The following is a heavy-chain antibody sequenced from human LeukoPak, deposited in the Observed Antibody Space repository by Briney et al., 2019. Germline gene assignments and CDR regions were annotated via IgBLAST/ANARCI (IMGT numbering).Heavy chain of an antibody. D-gene: IGHD6-13*01. Sequence: GGSLRLSCAASGFTFTTYAMSWVRQAPGRGLEWVSVISNSGDSTYYADSVKGQFTISRDNSKSTLFLQMSSLRAEDTAIYYCARDGARGAAAGTRGDYWGQGALVTVSS. CDR3: ARDGARGAAAGTRGDY. CDR1: GFTFTTYA. J-gene: IGHJ4*02. CDR2: ISNSGDST. V-gene: IGHV3-23*01.